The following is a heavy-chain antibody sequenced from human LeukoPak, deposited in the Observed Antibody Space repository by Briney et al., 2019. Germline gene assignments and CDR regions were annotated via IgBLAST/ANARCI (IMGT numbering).Heavy chain of an antibody. D-gene: IGHD2-15*01. CDR2: IWYDGSNK. V-gene: IGHV3-33*01. Sequence: PGGSLRLSCAASGFTFSSYGMHWVRQAPGKGVEWVAVIWYDGSNKYYADSVKGRFTISRDNSKNTLYLQMNSLRAEDTAVYYCARDYCSGGSCYSDYWGQGTLVTVSS. CDR1: GFTFSSYG. J-gene: IGHJ4*02. CDR3: ARDYCSGGSCYSDY.